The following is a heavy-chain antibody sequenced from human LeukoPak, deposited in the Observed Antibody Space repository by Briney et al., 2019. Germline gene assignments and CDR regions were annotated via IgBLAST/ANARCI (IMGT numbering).Heavy chain of an antibody. CDR2: IYYSGST. V-gene: IGHV4-59*01. Sequence: PSETLSLTCTVSGGSISSYYWSWIRQPPGKGLEWIGYIYYSGSTNYNPSLKSRVTISVDTSKNQFSLKLSSVTAADTAVYYCATGPDGYNNYFDYWGQGTLVTVSS. J-gene: IGHJ4*02. D-gene: IGHD5-24*01. CDR1: GGSISSYY. CDR3: ATGPDGYNNYFDY.